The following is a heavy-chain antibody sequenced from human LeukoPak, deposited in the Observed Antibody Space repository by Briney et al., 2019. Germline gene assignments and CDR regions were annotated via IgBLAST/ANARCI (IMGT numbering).Heavy chain of an antibody. CDR2: IYHSGST. CDR1: GGSISSSNW. CDR3: AGPGYSSSWYRPYYYYGMDV. Sequence: PSGTLSLTCAVSGGSISSSNWWSWVRQPPGKGLEWIGEIYHSGSTNYNPSLKSRVTISVDKSKNQFSLKLSPVTAADTAVYYCAGPGYSSSWYRPYYYYGMDVWGKGTTVTVSS. D-gene: IGHD6-13*01. V-gene: IGHV4-4*02. J-gene: IGHJ6*04.